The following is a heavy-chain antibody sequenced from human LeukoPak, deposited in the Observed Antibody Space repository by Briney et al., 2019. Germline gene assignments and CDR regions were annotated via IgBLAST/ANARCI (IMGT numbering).Heavy chain of an antibody. CDR3: AKAPGDTFFDY. CDR1: GFTLSSYG. Sequence: HPGGSLRLSCAASGFTLSSYGMPWVRQAPGKGLEWVAVISYDGSNKYYADSVKGRFTISRDNSKNTLYLQMNSLRAEDTAVYYCAKAPGDTFFDYWGQGTLVTVSS. V-gene: IGHV3-30*18. D-gene: IGHD7-27*01. J-gene: IGHJ4*02. CDR2: ISYDGSNK.